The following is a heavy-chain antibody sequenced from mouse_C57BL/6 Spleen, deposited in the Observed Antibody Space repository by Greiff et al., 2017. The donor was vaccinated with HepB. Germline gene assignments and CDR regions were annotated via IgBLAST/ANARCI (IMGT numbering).Heavy chain of an antibody. D-gene: IGHD2-5*01. J-gene: IGHJ4*01. CDR1: GFTFSDYG. Sequence: EVQVVESGGGLVKPGGSLKLSCAASGFTFSDYGMHWVRQAPEKGLEWVAYISSGSSTIYYADTVKGRFTISRDNAKNTLFLQMTSLRSEDTAMYYCARSGYSRAMDYWGQGTSVTVSS. V-gene: IGHV5-17*01. CDR2: ISSGSSTI. CDR3: ARSGYSRAMDY.